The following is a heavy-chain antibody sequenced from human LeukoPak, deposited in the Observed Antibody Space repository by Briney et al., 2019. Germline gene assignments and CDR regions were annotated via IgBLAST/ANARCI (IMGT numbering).Heavy chain of an antibody. J-gene: IGHJ4*02. D-gene: IGHD5-12*01. CDR2: IYPGDSDT. CDR3: ARQGITRGGSGYDYSDY. Sequence: GESLKISCKGSGYSFTNYWIGWVRQMPGKGLEWMGIIYPGDSDTRYSPSFQGQVTISADKSISTAYLQWSSLKASDTAMYYCARQGITRGGSGYDYSDYWGQGTLVTVSS. CDR1: GYSFTNYW. V-gene: IGHV5-51*01.